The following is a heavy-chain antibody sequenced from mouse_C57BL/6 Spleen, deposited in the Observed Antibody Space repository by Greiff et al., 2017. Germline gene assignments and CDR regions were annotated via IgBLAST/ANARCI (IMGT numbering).Heavy chain of an antibody. J-gene: IGHJ3*01. V-gene: IGHV14-3*01. D-gene: IGHD2-2*01. CDR2: IDPANGNT. CDR1: GFNIKNTY. Sequence: VQLKQSVAELVRPGASVKLSCTASGFNIKNTYMHWVKQRPEQGLEWIGRIDPANGNTKYAPTFQGKATIPADTSATTAYLQLSSLTSEDTAIYYCASFYYGSPWFAYWGQGTLVTVSA. CDR3: ASFYYGSPWFAY.